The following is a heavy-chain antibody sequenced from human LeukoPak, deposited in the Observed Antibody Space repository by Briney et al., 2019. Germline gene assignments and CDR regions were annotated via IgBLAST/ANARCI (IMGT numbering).Heavy chain of an antibody. CDR3: AKVRGSDAFDI. D-gene: IGHD3-10*01. J-gene: IGHJ3*02. CDR1: GGIFSTYA. Sequence: ASVKVSCKASGGIFSTYAINWVRQGPGQGLEWMGRIIPILGLANSALNFQGRVTITADKSTTTAYMELSSLRPEDTAMYYCAKVRGSDAFDIWGQGTMVTVSS. V-gene: IGHV1-69*04. CDR2: IIPILGLA.